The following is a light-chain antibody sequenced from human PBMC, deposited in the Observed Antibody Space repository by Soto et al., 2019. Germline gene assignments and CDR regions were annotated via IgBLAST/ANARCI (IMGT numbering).Light chain of an antibody. Sequence: QSALTQPASVSGSVGQSITISCTGTSSDVGGYDFVSWYQHHPGKAPKLIIYEVRTRPSGVSDRFSGSKSGNTASLTISGLQAEDEADYFCCSYADGQTLAFGGGTKLTVL. CDR3: CSYADGQTLA. CDR2: EVR. J-gene: IGLJ2*01. CDR1: SSDVGGYDF. V-gene: IGLV2-14*01.